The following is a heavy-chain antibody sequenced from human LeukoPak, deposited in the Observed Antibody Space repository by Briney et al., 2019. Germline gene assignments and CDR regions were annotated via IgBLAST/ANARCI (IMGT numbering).Heavy chain of an antibody. CDR3: VKDRGYYDSSGLDY. V-gene: IGHV3-23*01. D-gene: IGHD3-22*01. J-gene: IGHJ4*02. CDR1: GFTFSSYA. CDR2: ISGSGGST. Sequence: GGSLRLSCAASGFTFSSYAMSWVRQAPGKGLEWVSAISGSGGSTYYADSVKGRFTISRDNSKNTLYLQMNSLRAEDTAVYYCVKDRGYYDSSGLDYWGREPWSPSPQ.